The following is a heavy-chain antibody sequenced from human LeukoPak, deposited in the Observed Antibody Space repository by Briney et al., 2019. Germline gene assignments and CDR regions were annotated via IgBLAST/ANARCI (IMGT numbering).Heavy chain of an antibody. V-gene: IGHV3-23*01. J-gene: IGHJ5*02. Sequence: SGGSLRLSCAASGFTFSSYAMSWVRQAPGKGLEWVSAISSSGVSTYYADSVKGRFTISRDNSRNTLYLQVNSLRAEDTAVYFCAKDQAAGGPPYNWFDPWGQGTLVTVSS. CDR1: GFTFSSYA. D-gene: IGHD6-13*01. CDR2: ISSSGVST. CDR3: AKDQAAGGPPYNWFDP.